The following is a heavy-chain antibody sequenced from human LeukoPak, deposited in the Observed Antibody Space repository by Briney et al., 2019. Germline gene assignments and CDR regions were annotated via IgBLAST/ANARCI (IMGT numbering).Heavy chain of an antibody. Sequence: SETLSLTCTVSGGSISSGDYYWSWIRQPPGKGLEWIGYIYYSGSTYYNPSLKSRVTISVDTSKSQFSLKLSSVTAADTAVYYCARTYYDFWREGYYFDYWGQGTLVTVSS. J-gene: IGHJ4*02. D-gene: IGHD3-3*01. CDR3: ARTYYDFWREGYYFDY. V-gene: IGHV4-30-4*08. CDR2: IYYSGST. CDR1: GGSISSGDYY.